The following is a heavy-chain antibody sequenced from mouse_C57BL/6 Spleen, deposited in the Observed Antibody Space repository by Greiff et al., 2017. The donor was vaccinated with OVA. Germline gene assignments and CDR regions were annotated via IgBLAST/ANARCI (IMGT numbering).Heavy chain of an antibody. J-gene: IGHJ1*03. Sequence: EVQVVESGPGLVKPSQSLSLTCSVTGYSITSGYYWNWIRQFPGNKLEWMGYISYDGSNNYNPSLKNRISITRDTSKNQFFLKLNSVTTEDTATYYCAREDYGSREFGVWGTGTTVTVSS. CDR1: GYSITSGYY. CDR3: AREDYGSREFGV. V-gene: IGHV3-6*01. D-gene: IGHD1-1*01. CDR2: ISYDGSN.